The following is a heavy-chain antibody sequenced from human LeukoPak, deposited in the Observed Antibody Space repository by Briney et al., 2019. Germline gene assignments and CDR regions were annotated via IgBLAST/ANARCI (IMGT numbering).Heavy chain of an antibody. V-gene: IGHV4-39*01. Sequence: SETLSLTCTVSGASISGSGYYWGWIRQPPGKGLEWIGSIYSSGSTYSNAAVQTSVNISIETSKKRISLGLDPVTGADTAMYCCAKSGGYILVDYWGQGTLVTVSS. D-gene: IGHD1-26*01. CDR1: GASISGSGYY. J-gene: IGHJ4*02. CDR3: AKSGGYILVDY. CDR2: IYSSGST.